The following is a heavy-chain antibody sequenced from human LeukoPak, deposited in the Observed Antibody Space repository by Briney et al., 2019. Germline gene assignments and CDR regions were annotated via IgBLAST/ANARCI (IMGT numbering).Heavy chain of an antibody. CDR3: ARVAKERVGGVYYFDY. Sequence: SGGSLRLSCAASGLTFSDYDMHWVRQATGKGLEWVSAIGTAGDTYYTGSVKGRFTISRENAKNSLYLQMNSLRAGDTAVYYCARVAKERVGGVYYFDYWGQETLVTVSS. CDR2: IGTAGDT. CDR1: GLTFSDYD. D-gene: IGHD1-1*01. J-gene: IGHJ4*02. V-gene: IGHV3-13*01.